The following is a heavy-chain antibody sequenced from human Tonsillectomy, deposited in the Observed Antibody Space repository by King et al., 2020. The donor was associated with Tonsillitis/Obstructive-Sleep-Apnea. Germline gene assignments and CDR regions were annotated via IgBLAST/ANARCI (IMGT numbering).Heavy chain of an antibody. CDR2: IWLDGSNK. V-gene: IGHV3-33*01. D-gene: IGHD2-2*02. J-gene: IGHJ4*02. CDR3: ARSSKLVRVEAATAIDY. Sequence: VQLVESGGGVVQPGRSLRLSCAVSGFTFRTYGMHWVRQAPGKGLEWVAVIWLDGSNKYYGDSVRGRFTISRDNSKNTLYLQMNSLRAEDTAVYYCARSSKLVRVEAATAIDYWGQGTLVTVSS. CDR1: GFTFRTYG.